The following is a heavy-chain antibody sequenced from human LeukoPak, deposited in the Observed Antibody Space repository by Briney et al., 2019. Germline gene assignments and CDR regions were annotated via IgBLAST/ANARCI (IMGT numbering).Heavy chain of an antibody. CDR2: ITGSGGDT. CDR3: VKTMTGYFSDGFDV. CDR1: GFTFSIYG. J-gene: IGHJ3*01. D-gene: IGHD3-9*01. V-gene: IGHV3-23*01. Sequence: GGSLRLSCVTSGFTFSIYGMNWVRQAPGKGLDWVSSITGSGGDTSYADSVKGRFTISRDNSKNTLYLQMNSLRLEDTAVYWCVKTMTGYFSDGFDVWGQGTIVTVSS.